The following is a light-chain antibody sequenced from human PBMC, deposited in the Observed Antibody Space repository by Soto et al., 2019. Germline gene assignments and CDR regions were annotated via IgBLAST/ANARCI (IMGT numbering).Light chain of an antibody. CDR3: QQYNNWPPYT. V-gene: IGKV3-15*01. Sequence: EIVMTQSPAPLSVSPGERATLSCRASQSVSSNLALYQQKPGQAPRLLIYGASTRATGIPARFSGSGSGTEFTLTISSLQSEDFAVYYCQQYNNWPPYTVGQGTKLEI. CDR1: QSVSSN. CDR2: GAS. J-gene: IGKJ2*01.